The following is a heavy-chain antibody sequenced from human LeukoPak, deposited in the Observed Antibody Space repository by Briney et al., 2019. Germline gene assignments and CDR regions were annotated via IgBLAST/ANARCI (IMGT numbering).Heavy chain of an antibody. V-gene: IGHV3-30*02. D-gene: IGHD3-9*01. CDR1: GFTFSSYG. CDR2: IRYDGSNK. J-gene: IGHJ4*02. CDR3: AAMTGPTFDY. Sequence: GGSLRLSCAASGFTFSSYGMHWVRQAPGKGLEWVAFIRYDGSNKYYADSVKGRFTISRDNSKDTLFLLMNTLRADDTAVYYCAAMTGPTFDYWGQGALLTISS.